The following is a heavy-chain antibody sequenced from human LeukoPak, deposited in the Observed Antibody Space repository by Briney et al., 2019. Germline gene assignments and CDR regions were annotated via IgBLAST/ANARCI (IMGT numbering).Heavy chain of an antibody. Sequence: AGGSLRLSCAASGFTFSSYAMSWVRQAPGKGLEWVSAISGSGGSTYYADSVKGRFTISRDNAKNTLYLQMNSLRGEDTAVYYCARDMLFGESVYNWFDPWGQGTLVTVSS. CDR1: GFTFSSYA. J-gene: IGHJ5*02. V-gene: IGHV3-23*01. CDR3: ARDMLFGESVYNWFDP. D-gene: IGHD3/OR15-3a*01. CDR2: ISGSGGST.